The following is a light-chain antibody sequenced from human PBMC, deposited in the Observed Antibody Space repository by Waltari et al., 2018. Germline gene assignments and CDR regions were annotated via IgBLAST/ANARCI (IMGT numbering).Light chain of an antibody. CDR3: QQSYSGPPWT. V-gene: IGKV1-39*01. CDR1: QGISTF. J-gene: IGKJ1*01. CDR2: AAS. Sequence: IQMTHSLSPLSASVGARVTITCRASQGISTFLNWYQQKPGRAPQVQIYAASRLHRGVPSRFSGSGSGTDFTLTISSLQPEDFATYFCQQSYSGPPWTFGQGTKVEVK.